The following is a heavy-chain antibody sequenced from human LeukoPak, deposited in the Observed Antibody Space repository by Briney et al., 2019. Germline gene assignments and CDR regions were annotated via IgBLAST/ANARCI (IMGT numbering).Heavy chain of an antibody. D-gene: IGHD3-16*01. CDR3: AKGGRRHAFDI. V-gene: IGHV3-9*01. CDR2: ISWNSGSI. CDR1: GFTFDDYA. Sequence: GGSLRLSCAASGFTFDDYAMHWVRQAPGKGLEWVSGISWNSGSIGYADSVKGRLTISRDNAKNSLYLQMNSLRAEDTALYYCAKGGRRHAFDIWGQGTMVTVSS. J-gene: IGHJ3*02.